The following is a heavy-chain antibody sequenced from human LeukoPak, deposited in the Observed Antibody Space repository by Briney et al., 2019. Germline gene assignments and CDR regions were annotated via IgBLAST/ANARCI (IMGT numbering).Heavy chain of an antibody. CDR2: ISYDGNNK. Sequence: GGSLRLSCAASGFTFSSYDMHWVRQAPGKGLEWVAVISYDGNNKYYVDSVKGRFTISRDNSKNTLYLQMNSLRAEDTAVYYCAKVSRQAFDIWGQGTMVTVSS. V-gene: IGHV3-30*18. J-gene: IGHJ3*02. CDR1: GFTFSSYD. CDR3: AKVSRQAFDI.